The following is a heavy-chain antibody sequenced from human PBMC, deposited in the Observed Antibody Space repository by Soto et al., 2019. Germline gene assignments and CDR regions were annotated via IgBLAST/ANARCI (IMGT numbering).Heavy chain of an antibody. CDR1: GGTFSKYA. V-gene: IGHV1-69*01. J-gene: IGHJ6*02. CDR2: TIPMFGTP. Sequence: QVQLVQSGAEMQQPGASVRVSCKASGGTFSKYAFSWVRQAPGQGLEWLGGTIPMFGTPNDAQKFQGRAAISADASTATVYMELSSLRSEDTAVYFCARPLRYRNSYYGMAVWGQGTTVTVSS. CDR3: ARPLRYRNSYYGMAV. D-gene: IGHD3-16*01.